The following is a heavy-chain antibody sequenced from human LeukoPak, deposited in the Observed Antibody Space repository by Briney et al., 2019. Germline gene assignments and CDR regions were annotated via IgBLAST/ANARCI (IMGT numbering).Heavy chain of an antibody. V-gene: IGHV4-39*07. D-gene: IGHD2-2*01. CDR2: IYFSGST. CDR3: ARDSCSSTSCRKKFDN. J-gene: IGHJ4*02. Sequence: PSETLSLTCTVSGDSISSANYYWGWVRQPPRKGLEWIGSIYFSGSTYYNPSLESRVTISVETSKVQFSLKLSSVTAADTAVYYCARDSCSSTSCRKKFDNWGQGTLVTVSS. CDR1: GDSISSANYY.